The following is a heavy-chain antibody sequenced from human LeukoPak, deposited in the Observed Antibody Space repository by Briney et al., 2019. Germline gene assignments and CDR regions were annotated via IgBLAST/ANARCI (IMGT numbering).Heavy chain of an antibody. V-gene: IGHV4-39*07. Sequence: SETLSLTCTVSAGSISSSSYYWGWIRQPPGKGLEWIGSIFYSGITYYNPSLKSRVTISVDTSKNQFSLKLSSVTAADTAVYFCARDGALPGGGDYLFDYWGQGTLVTVSS. D-gene: IGHD2-21*01. CDR3: ARDGALPGGGDYLFDY. CDR1: AGSISSSSYY. CDR2: IFYSGIT. J-gene: IGHJ4*02.